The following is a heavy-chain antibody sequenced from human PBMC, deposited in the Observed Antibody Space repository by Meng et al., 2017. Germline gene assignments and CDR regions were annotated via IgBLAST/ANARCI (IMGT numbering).Heavy chain of an antibody. J-gene: IGHJ5*02. CDR3: ARNYGVVPAAISCVLHSGDWFDP. Sequence: ASVKVSCKASGYTFTSYYMHWVRQAPGQGLEWMGIINPSGGSTSYAQKFQGRVTVTRDTSTSTVYMELSSLRSEDTAVYYCARNYGVVPAAISCVLHSGDWFDPWGQGTLVTVSS. CDR2: INPSGGST. D-gene: IGHD2-2*01. V-gene: IGHV1-46*01. CDR1: GYTFTSYY.